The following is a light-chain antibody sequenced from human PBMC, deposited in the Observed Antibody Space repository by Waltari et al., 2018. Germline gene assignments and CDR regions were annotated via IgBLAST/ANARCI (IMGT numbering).Light chain of an antibody. V-gene: IGLV2-23*02. CDR2: EVH. Sequence: QSALTQPASVSGSPGQSITISCTGTSDDVGGSNLLSWYQQSSGKAPKLIIYEVHKLPSGVSSRFSASRSGNTASLTISGLQSEDEANYYCCSYAGTTSWVFGGGTKVTVL. CDR1: SDDVGGSNL. J-gene: IGLJ3*02. CDR3: CSYAGTTSWV.